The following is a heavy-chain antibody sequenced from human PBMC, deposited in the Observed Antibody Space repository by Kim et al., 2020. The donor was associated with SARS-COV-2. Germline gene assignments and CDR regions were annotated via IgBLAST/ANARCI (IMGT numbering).Heavy chain of an antibody. Sequence: GGSLRLSCAASGFTFSSYWMSWVRQAPGKGLEWVANIKQDGSEKYYVDSVKGRFTISRDNAKNSLYLQMNSLRAEDTAVYYCARDNNWGSPFGYYYYGMDVWGQGTTVTVSS. CDR1: GFTFSSYW. J-gene: IGHJ6*02. CDR3: ARDNNWGSPFGYYYYGMDV. V-gene: IGHV3-7*01. CDR2: IKQDGSEK. D-gene: IGHD7-27*01.